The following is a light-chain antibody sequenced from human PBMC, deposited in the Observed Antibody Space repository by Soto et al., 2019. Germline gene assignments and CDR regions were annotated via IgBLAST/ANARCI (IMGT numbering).Light chain of an antibody. Sequence: IQLTQYPSPLSSPQRHTVAITCRASQALSNYLAWYQQKPGKATDLLIYSASTLQSGVPSRFSGSGSETEFSLTIRALQPEDFATYYCKQLSRYPLTVGGGTKVDIK. CDR1: QALSNY. J-gene: IGKJ4*01. CDR2: SAS. V-gene: IGKV1-9*01. CDR3: KQLSRYPLT.